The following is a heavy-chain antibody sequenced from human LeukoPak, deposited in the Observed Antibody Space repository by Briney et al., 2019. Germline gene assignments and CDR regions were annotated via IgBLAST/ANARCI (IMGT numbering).Heavy chain of an antibody. D-gene: IGHD1-26*01. CDR2: IFYSGTT. V-gene: IGHV4-31*03. Sequence: SETLSLTCTVSGGSISSSGCYWGWIRQHPGKGLEWIGYIFYSGTTYYNPSLKSRVTISADTSKNQFSLRLTSVTAADTAVYCCARVVGAHDAFDIWGQGTMVTVSS. CDR3: ARVVGAHDAFDI. J-gene: IGHJ3*02. CDR1: GGSISSSGCY.